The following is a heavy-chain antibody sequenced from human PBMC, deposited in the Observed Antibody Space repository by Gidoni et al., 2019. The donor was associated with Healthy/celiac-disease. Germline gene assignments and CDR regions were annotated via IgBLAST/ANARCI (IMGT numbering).Heavy chain of an antibody. Sequence: QVQLVESGVGVVQPGRSLRLPCAAPGFTFSSYGMHWVRQAPGKGLECVAVISYDGSNKYYADSVKGRFTISRENSKNTLYLQMNSLRAEDTAVYYCAKDRWFGELASNWCDPWGQGTLVTVSS. V-gene: IGHV3-30*18. D-gene: IGHD3-10*01. CDR3: AKDRWFGELASNWCDP. J-gene: IGHJ5*02. CDR2: ISYDGSNK. CDR1: GFTFSSYG.